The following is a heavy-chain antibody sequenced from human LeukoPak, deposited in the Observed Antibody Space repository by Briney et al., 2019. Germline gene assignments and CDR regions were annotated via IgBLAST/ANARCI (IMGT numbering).Heavy chain of an antibody. CDR2: IKKDGSEK. D-gene: IGHD1-1*01. J-gene: IGHJ4*02. Sequence: GGSLRLSCGASGLIFNTYWMSWVRQAPGKGLEWVANIKKDGSEKYYVDSVKGRFTISRDNAKNSLYLQMNSLRAEDTAVYYCARDSTLRYYFDYWGQGTLVTVSS. CDR3: ARDSTLRYYFDY. V-gene: IGHV3-7*01. CDR1: GLIFNTYW.